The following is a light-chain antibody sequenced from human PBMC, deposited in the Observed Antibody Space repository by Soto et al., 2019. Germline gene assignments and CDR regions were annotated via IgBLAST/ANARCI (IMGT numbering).Light chain of an antibody. Sequence: EVVMTQSPATLSVSPGDRATLSCRASESVSRNLAWYQQKPGQAPRLLIYDASTRATGIPDRFSGGGSGTELNLTISRLQSEDFVVYYCQKYGSLSWTFGQGTKVDIK. J-gene: IGKJ1*01. CDR2: DAS. CDR1: ESVSRN. V-gene: IGKV3-15*01. CDR3: QKYGSLSWT.